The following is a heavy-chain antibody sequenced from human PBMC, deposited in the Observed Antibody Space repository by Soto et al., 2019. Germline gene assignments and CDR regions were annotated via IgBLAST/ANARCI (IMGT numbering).Heavy chain of an antibody. Sequence: SETLSLTCTVSGGSISSGGYYWSWIRQLPGKGLEWIGYIFYSGSTYYNPSLKSRVTISVDTSNNRFSLNLRSVTAADTAVYYCASTHYYYDSRGFEAYYFDYWGQGTLVTVSS. J-gene: IGHJ4*02. CDR3: ASTHYYYDSRGFEAYYFDY. V-gene: IGHV4-31*03. D-gene: IGHD3-22*01. CDR2: IFYSGST. CDR1: GGSISSGGYY.